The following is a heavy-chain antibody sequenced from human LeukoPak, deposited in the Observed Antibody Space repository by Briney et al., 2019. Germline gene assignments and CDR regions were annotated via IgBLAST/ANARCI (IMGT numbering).Heavy chain of an antibody. D-gene: IGHD3-3*01. CDR1: GFTFSSYA. J-gene: IGHJ6*02. Sequence: GGSLRLSCAASGFTFSSYAMSWVRQAPGKGLVWVSRINSDGSSTSYADSVKGRFTISRDNAKNTLYLQMNSLRAEDTAVYYCARVERFFYYYGMDVWGQGTTVTVSS. V-gene: IGHV3-74*01. CDR3: ARVERFFYYYGMDV. CDR2: INSDGSST.